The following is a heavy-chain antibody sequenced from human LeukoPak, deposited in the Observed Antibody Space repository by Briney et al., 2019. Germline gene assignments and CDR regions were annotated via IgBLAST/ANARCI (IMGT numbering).Heavy chain of an antibody. D-gene: IGHD2-15*01. CDR1: GFTFSSYE. CDR2: ISSSGSTI. J-gene: IGHJ4*02. CDR3: AREDNYFDY. Sequence: GGSLRLSCAASGFTFSSYEMNWVRQAPGKGLEWVSYISSSGSTIYYADSVKGRFTISRDNAKNSLYLQMNSLRAEDTAVYYCAREDNYFDYWGQGTLVTVPS. V-gene: IGHV3-48*03.